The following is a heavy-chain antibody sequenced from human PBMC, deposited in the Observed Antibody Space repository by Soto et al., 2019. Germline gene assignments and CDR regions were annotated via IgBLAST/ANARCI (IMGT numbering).Heavy chain of an antibody. J-gene: IGHJ4*02. CDR1: GFTFSRYA. V-gene: IGHV3-30-3*01. CDR2: ISYDGGNK. Sequence: PGGSLRLSCAASGFTFSRYAMHWVRQAPGKGLEWVAVISYDGGNKYYADSVKGRFTISRDNSKSTLYLQMNSLRAEDTAVYYCARDCEPNSWYQLVDYWGQGTLVTVSS. CDR3: ARDCEPNSWYQLVDY. D-gene: IGHD6-13*01.